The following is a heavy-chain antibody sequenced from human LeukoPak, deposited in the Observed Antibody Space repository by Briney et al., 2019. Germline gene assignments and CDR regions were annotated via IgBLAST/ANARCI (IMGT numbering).Heavy chain of an antibody. Sequence: GGSLRLSCAASGFTFSSYSMNWVRQAPGKGLEWVSSISSSSSYIYYADPVKGRFTISRDNAKNSLYLQMNSLRAEDTAVYYCARGAPGDSSGYYYPEYFQHWGQGTLVTVSS. CDR1: GFTFSSYS. D-gene: IGHD3-22*01. CDR2: ISSSSSYI. V-gene: IGHV3-21*01. CDR3: ARGAPGDSSGYYYPEYFQH. J-gene: IGHJ1*01.